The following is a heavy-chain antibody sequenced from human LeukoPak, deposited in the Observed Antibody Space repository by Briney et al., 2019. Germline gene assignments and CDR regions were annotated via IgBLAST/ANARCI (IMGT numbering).Heavy chain of an antibody. CDR2: IYYSGST. CDR3: ARDGGEYFDY. D-gene: IGHD2-15*01. V-gene: IGHV4-59*01. CDR1: GGSISSYY. J-gene: IGHJ4*02. Sequence: PSETLSLTXTVSGGSISSYYWSWIRQPPGKGLEWIGYIYYSGSTNYNPSLKSRVTISVDTSKNQFSLKLSSVTAADTAVYYCARDGGEYFDYWGQGTLVTVSS.